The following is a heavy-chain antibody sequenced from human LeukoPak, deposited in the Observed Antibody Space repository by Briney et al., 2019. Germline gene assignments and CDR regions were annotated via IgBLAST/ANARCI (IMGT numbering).Heavy chain of an antibody. V-gene: IGHV4-39*01. CDR2: IKYSGNT. CDR1: GGSISSSNYY. CDR3: ARHAYYDFVTGLFDP. J-gene: IGHJ5*02. D-gene: IGHD3-3*01. Sequence: PSETMSLTCTVYGGSISSSNYYWGWIRQPPGKGLEWIGSIKYSGNTYYNSSLKSRVTISVDTSKNHFSLNLNSVTAADTAVYYCARHAYYDFVTGLFDPWGQGTLVTVSS.